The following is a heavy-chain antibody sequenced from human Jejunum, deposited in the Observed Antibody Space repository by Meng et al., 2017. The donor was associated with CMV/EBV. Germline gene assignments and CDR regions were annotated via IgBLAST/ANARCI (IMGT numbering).Heavy chain of an antibody. Sequence: QVQLEESGPGLVKPSQTLSLTCTVSGDSISSGGYYWSWIRHLPGKGLEWIGYIYRSGGTHYNTSLESRVTISVDTSKNQFSLKMTSVTAADTAVYYCARGPLSGYAIDYWGQGTLVTVSS. J-gene: IGHJ4*02. CDR2: IYRSGGT. D-gene: IGHD5-12*01. CDR1: GDSISSGGYY. V-gene: IGHV4-31*03. CDR3: ARGPLSGYAIDY.